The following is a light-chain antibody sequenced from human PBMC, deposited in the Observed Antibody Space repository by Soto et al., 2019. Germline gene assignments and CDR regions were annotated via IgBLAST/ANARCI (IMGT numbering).Light chain of an antibody. Sequence: QSALAQPASVSGSPGQSITIYCTGTSIDVGGYNYVSWYQQHPGKAPKLMIYDVSNRPSGVSNRFSGSKSGNTASLTISGLQAEDEADYYCSSYTSSSPLIFGTGTKVTVL. CDR1: SIDVGGYNY. CDR2: DVS. J-gene: IGLJ1*01. CDR3: SSYTSSSPLI. V-gene: IGLV2-14*01.